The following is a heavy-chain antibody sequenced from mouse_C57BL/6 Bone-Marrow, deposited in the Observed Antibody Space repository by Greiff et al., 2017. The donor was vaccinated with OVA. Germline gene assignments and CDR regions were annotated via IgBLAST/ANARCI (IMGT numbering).Heavy chain of an antibody. V-gene: IGHV3-6*01. CDR1: GYSITSGYY. CDR3: ARDKYSNYVAWFAY. D-gene: IGHD2-5*01. J-gene: IGHJ3*01. CDR2: ISYDGSN. Sequence: DVKLQESGPGLVKPSQSLSLTCSVTGYSITSGYYWNWIRQFPGNKLEWMGYISYDGSNNYNPSLKNRISITRDTSKNQFFLKLNSVTTEDTATYYCARDKYSNYVAWFAYWGQGTLVTVSA.